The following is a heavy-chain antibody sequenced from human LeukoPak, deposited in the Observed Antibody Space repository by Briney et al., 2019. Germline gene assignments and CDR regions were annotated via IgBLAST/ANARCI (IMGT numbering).Heavy chain of an antibody. CDR1: GFILSSYE. J-gene: IGHJ2*01. CDR2: ISRSGSYI. Sequence: GGSLRLSCAASGFILSSYEMNWVRQAPGKGLEWVSYISRSGSYIFYPDSVKGRFTISRDSAKNSLYLQMNSLRAADTAVTYCARRFDLWGRGTLVTVST. V-gene: IGHV3-48*03. CDR3: ARRFDL.